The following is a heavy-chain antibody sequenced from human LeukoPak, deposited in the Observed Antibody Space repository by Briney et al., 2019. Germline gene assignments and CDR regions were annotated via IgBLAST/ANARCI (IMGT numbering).Heavy chain of an antibody. Sequence: SETLSLTCTDSGGSVSSGSYYWSWIRQPPGKGLEWIGYIYYSGSTNYNPSLKSRVTISVDTSKNQFSLKLSSVTAADTAVYYCAREGRAARYRWFDPWGQGTLVTVSS. V-gene: IGHV4-61*01. CDR3: AREGRAARYRWFDP. D-gene: IGHD6-6*01. J-gene: IGHJ5*02. CDR1: GGSVSSGSYY. CDR2: IYYSGST.